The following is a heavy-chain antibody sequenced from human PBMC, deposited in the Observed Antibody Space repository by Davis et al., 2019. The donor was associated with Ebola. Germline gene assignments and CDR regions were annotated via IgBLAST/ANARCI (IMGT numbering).Heavy chain of an antibody. J-gene: IGHJ6*03. CDR3: ASGDGRGRSYDMDV. D-gene: IGHD3/OR15-3a*01. CDR1: GFTFNNAW. Sequence: GESLKISCAASGFTFNNAWMHWVRQAPGKGLVWVSRINSDGSTTGYADSVKGRFTISRDNAKNSLFLEMNSLRAEDTAFYYCASGDGRGRSYDMDVWGQGTTVTVSS. CDR2: INSDGSTT. V-gene: IGHV3-74*01.